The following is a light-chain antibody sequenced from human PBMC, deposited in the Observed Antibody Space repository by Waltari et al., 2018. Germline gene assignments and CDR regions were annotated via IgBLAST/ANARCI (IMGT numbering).Light chain of an antibody. Sequence: NFMLTQPHSVSESPGKTVTISCTRSSGSIASNYVQWYQQRPGSAPTTVIYEDTQRPSWGPGRCPGSIDSSTNSAPLTSSGLKTEDEADYYCQSYDSNNPVVFGGGTKLTVL. CDR2: EDT. CDR3: QSYDSNNPVV. CDR1: SGSIASNY. V-gene: IGLV6-57*04. J-gene: IGLJ2*01.